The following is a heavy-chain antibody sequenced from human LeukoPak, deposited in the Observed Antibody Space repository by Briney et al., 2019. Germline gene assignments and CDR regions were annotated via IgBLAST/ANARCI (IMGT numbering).Heavy chain of an antibody. Sequence: GGSLRLSCAASGFTFSSYGMHWVRQAPGKGLEWVAVISYDGSNKYYADSVKGRFTISRDNSKNTLYLQINSLRAEDTAVYYCAKMGRVVITFSQIDYWGQGTLVTVSS. CDR3: AKMGRVVITFSQIDY. CDR2: ISYDGSNK. J-gene: IGHJ4*02. D-gene: IGHD3-22*01. CDR1: GFTFSSYG. V-gene: IGHV3-30*18.